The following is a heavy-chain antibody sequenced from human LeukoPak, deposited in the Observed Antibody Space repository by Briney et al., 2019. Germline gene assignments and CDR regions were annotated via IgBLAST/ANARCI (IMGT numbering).Heavy chain of an antibody. Sequence: HAGGSLRLFCAASGFTFSIYGMHWARQAPGKGLVWVSLINSDVSSTSNADTVKGRFNISRDNAKNTLYMQMNSLRAEDTAVYYCARGGFYYDSSGYYSRAFDIWGQGTMVTVSS. V-gene: IGHV3-74*01. CDR2: INSDVSST. D-gene: IGHD3-22*01. J-gene: IGHJ3*02. CDR3: ARGGFYYDSSGYYSRAFDI. CDR1: GFTFSIYG.